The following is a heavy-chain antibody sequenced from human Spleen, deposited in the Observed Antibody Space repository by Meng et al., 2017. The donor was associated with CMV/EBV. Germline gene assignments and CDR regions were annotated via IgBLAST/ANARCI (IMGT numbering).Heavy chain of an antibody. Sequence: GESLKISCAASGFTFSPYAMNWVRQAPGKGLEWVSSISSSSSYIYYADSVKGRFTISRDNAKNSLYLQMNSLRAEDTAVYYCARDQGYSGHDSFGLDYWGQGTLVTVSS. D-gene: IGHD5-12*01. CDR1: GFTFSPYA. V-gene: IGHV3-21*01. CDR2: ISSSSSYI. CDR3: ARDQGYSGHDSFGLDY. J-gene: IGHJ4*02.